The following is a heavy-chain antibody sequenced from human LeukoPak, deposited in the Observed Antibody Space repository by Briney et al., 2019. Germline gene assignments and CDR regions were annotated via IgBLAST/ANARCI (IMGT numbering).Heavy chain of an antibody. CDR1: GFTFSSYA. CDR2: ISGSGGST. Sequence: GGSLRLSCAASGFTFSSYAMSWVRQVPGKGLEWVSAISGSGGSTYYADSVKGRFTISRDNSKNTLYLQMNSLRAEDTAVYYCAKANYDFWSGYYTVDYWGQGTLVTVSS. J-gene: IGHJ4*02. D-gene: IGHD3-3*01. CDR3: AKANYDFWSGYYTVDY. V-gene: IGHV3-23*01.